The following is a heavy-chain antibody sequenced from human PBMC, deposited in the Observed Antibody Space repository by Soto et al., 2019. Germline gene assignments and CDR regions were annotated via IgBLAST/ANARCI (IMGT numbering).Heavy chain of an antibody. V-gene: IGHV3-21*01. CDR2: ISSSSSYI. J-gene: IGHJ4*02. CDR3: ARDQDESGSWDFDY. D-gene: IGHD1-26*01. CDR1: GFTFSSYS. Sequence: GGSLRLSCAASGFTFSSYSMNWVRQAPGKGLEWVSSISSSSSYIYYADSVKGRFTISRDNAKNSLYLQMNSLRAEDTAVYYCARDQDESGSWDFDYWGQGTLVTVSS.